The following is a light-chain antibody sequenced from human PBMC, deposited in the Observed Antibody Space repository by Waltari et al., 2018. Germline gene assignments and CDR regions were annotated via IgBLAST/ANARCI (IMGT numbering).Light chain of an antibody. CDR1: SANVGSYPL. CDR2: EVS. CDR3: CALAGRGFYV. J-gene: IGLJ1*01. V-gene: IGLV2-23*02. Sequence: SALTQPASVSGSPGQSITISCTETSANVGSYPLLSWYQRHPGGAPTLLIYEVSARPSGVSIRFSGSKSGKTASLTISGLQPEDEADYYCCALAGRGFYVFGTGTQVTVL.